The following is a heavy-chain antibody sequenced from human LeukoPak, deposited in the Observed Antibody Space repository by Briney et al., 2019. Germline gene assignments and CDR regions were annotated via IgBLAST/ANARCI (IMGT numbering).Heavy chain of an antibody. CDR1: GYTFTSYG. J-gene: IGHJ3*02. D-gene: IGHD6-19*01. V-gene: IGHV1-18*01. CDR3: ARDGGLGWYQDFEAFDI. CDR2: ISAYNGNT. Sequence: ASVKLSCKASGYTFTSYGISWVRQAPGQGLEWKGWISAYNGNTNYAQKLQGRVTMTTDTSTSTAYMELRSLRSDDTAVYYCARDGGLGWYQDFEAFDIWGQGKMVTVSS.